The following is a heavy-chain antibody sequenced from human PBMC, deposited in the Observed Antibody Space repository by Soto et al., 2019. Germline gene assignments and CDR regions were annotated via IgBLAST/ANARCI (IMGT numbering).Heavy chain of an antibody. CDR3: ARVGYAYGNDP. J-gene: IGHJ5*02. D-gene: IGHD3-10*01. Sequence: PGGSLRLSCAASGFTFSDYYMSWIRQAPGKGLEWISYISSSGATIYYADSVKGRFTTSRDNANNSLFLEMNSLRAEDTAVYYCARVGYAYGNDPWGQGTLVTVSS. CDR1: GFTFSDYY. V-gene: IGHV3-11*01. CDR2: ISSSGATI.